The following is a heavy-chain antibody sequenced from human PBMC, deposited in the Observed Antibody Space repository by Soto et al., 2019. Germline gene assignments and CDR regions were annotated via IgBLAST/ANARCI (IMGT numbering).Heavy chain of an antibody. Sequence: SETLSLTCSVSGGSISSYYWSWIRQPPGKGLEWIGYIYHTGSTNYNPSFKSRVTISVDTSKNQFSLKLSSVTAADTAVYYCARGGVVWTFDYWGQGTLVTVS. D-gene: IGHD2-15*01. V-gene: IGHV4-59*01. CDR1: GGSISSYY. CDR3: ARGGVVWTFDY. J-gene: IGHJ4*02. CDR2: IYHTGST.